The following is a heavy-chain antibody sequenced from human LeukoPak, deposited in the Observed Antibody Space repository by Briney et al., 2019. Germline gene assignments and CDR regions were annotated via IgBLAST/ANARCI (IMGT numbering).Heavy chain of an antibody. CDR2: ITPSGGT. D-gene: IGHD5-24*01. J-gene: IGHJ4*02. V-gene: IGHV1-2*02. CDR3: ARDRYGDGFAHFDY. CDR1: GYTFTSYA. Sequence: ASVKVSCKASGYTFTSYAMHWVRQAPGQGLAWMGWITPSGGTNYPQKFQGRVAITRDTSITTAYMDLSRLTSDDTAVYYCARDRYGDGFAHFDYWGQGALVTVSS.